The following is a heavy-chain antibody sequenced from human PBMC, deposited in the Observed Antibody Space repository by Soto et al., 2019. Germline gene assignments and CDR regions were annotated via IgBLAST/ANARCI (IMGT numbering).Heavy chain of an antibody. CDR2: IDSDGSGT. Sequence: LRLSCATSGFIFSSYWMHWVRQPPGKGPVWVSHIDSDGSGTTYADSVKGRFTISRDNAKNTLYLQMSSLRAEDTAMYHCVREVLCLIIDYWGLGILVTVPS. V-gene: IGHV3-74*01. J-gene: IGHJ4*02. D-gene: IGHD3-16*01. CDR1: GFIFSSYW. CDR3: VREVLCLIIDY.